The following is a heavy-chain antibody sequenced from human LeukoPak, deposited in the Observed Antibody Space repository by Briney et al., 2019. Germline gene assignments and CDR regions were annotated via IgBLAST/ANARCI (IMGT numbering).Heavy chain of an antibody. CDR2: IYTSGST. D-gene: IGHD3-22*01. CDR1: GGSISSGSYY. J-gene: IGHJ5*02. CDR3: ARVTYYYDSSDDWFDP. Sequence: SDTLSLTCTVSGGSISSGSYYWSWIRQPAGKGLEWIGRIYTSGSTNYNPSLKSRVTISVDTSKNQFSLKLSSVTAADTAVYYCARVTYYYDSSDDWFDPWGQGTLVTVSS. V-gene: IGHV4-61*02.